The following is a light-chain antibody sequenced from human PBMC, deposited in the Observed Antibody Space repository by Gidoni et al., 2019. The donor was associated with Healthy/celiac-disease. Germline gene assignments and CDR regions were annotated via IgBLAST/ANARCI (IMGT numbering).Light chain of an antibody. J-gene: IGKJ2*01. Sequence: DIQMTQSPSSLSASVGDRVTITCRASQSSSSYLNWYQQKPGKAPKLLIYAASSLQSGVPSRFSCSGSGTDFTLTISSLQPEDFATYYCQQSYSTPYTFGQGTKLEIK. CDR3: QQSYSTPYT. CDR2: AAS. V-gene: IGKV1-39*01. CDR1: QSSSSY.